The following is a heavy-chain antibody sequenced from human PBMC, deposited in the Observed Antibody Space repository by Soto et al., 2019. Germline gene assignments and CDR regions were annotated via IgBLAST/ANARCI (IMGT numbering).Heavy chain of an antibody. V-gene: IGHV5-10-1*01. CDR1: GYSFTIYW. CDR3: ARHETGIVGATSYYYGMDV. Sequence: PGESLKISCKGSGYSFTIYWISWVRQMPGKGLEWMGRIDPSDSYTNYSPSFQGHVTTSADKSISTAYLQWSSLKASDTAMYYCARHETGIVGATSYYYGMDVWGQGTTVTVSS. D-gene: IGHD1-26*01. J-gene: IGHJ6*02. CDR2: IDPSDSYT.